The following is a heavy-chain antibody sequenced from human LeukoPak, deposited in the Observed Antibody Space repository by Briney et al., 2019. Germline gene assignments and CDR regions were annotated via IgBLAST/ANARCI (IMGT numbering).Heavy chain of an antibody. CDR3: ARQGSGWYPYYYYGMDV. V-gene: IGHV4-4*07. D-gene: IGHD6-19*01. CDR2: IYTSGST. CDR1: GGSISSYY. J-gene: IGHJ6*02. Sequence: SETLSLTCTVSGGSISSYYWSWIRQPAGKGLEWIGRIYTSGSTNYNPSLKSRVTISVDTSKNQFSLKLSSVTAADTAVYYCARQGSGWYPYYYYGMDVWGQGTTVTVSS.